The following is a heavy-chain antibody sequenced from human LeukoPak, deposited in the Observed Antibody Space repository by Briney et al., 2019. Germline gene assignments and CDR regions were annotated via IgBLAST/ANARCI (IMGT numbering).Heavy chain of an antibody. D-gene: IGHD2-15*01. J-gene: IGHJ4*02. CDR1: GGSISSYH. Sequence: PSETLSLTCTVSGGSISSYHWSWIRQPPGKGLEWIGNIYYSGSTYYNPSLKSRVTISVDTSKNQFSLKLSSVTAADTAVYYCARHVGRGGWSRRYFDYWGQGTLVTVSS. CDR2: IYYSGST. V-gene: IGHV4-59*08. CDR3: ARHVGRGGWSRRYFDY.